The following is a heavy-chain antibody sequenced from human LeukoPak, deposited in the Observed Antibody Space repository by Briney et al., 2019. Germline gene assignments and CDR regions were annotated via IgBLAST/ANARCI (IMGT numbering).Heavy chain of an antibody. CDR1: GYTFTGYY. V-gene: IGHV1-2*02. Sequence: GASVKVSCKASGYTFTGYYMHWVRQAPGQGLEWMGWINPNSGGTNYAQKFQGRVTMTRDMSISTAYMELSRLRSDDTAVYYCARVATMIVVVTHFDYWGQGTLVTVSS. D-gene: IGHD3-22*01. J-gene: IGHJ4*02. CDR3: ARVATMIVVVTHFDY. CDR2: INPNSGGT.